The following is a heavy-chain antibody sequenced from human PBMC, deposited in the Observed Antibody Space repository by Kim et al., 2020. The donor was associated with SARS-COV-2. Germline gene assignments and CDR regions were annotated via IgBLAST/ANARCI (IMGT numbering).Heavy chain of an antibody. CDR2: ISFDGSKK. V-gene: IGHV3-30*18. Sequence: GGSLRLSCIVSGFTFNTYGMHWVRQAPGQGLEWLAVISFDGSKKYYADSVKARFSVSRDNSKNTLYLQMNSLRAEDTAVYYCTKDRYCPSVSCPTDYWGQGTLVTVSS. J-gene: IGHJ4*02. CDR1: GFTFNTYG. D-gene: IGHD2-8*02. CDR3: TKDRYCPSVSCPTDY.